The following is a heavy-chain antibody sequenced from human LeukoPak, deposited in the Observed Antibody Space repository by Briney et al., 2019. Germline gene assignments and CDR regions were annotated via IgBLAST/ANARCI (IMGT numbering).Heavy chain of an antibody. J-gene: IGHJ6*03. Sequence: SETLSLTCTVSGGSISSYYWSWIRQPAGKGLEWIGRINTSGSTNYNPSLKSRVTMSVDTSKNQFSLKLTSVTDADTAVYYCARVGCSSTNCYGNYYMDVWGKGTTVTVS. CDR1: GGSISSYY. CDR3: ARVGCSSTNCYGNYYMDV. D-gene: IGHD2-2*01. CDR2: INTSGST. V-gene: IGHV4-4*07.